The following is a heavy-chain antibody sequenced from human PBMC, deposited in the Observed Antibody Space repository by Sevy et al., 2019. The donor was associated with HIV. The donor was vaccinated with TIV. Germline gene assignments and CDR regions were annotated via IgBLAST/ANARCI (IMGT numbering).Heavy chain of an antibody. CDR3: ATDMFSISSADALDI. D-gene: IGHD3-3*02. CDR1: GFTFSNYW. Sequence: GGSLRLSCAASGFTFSNYWMNWVRQAPGKGLEWVANIKQDGSGKYYVDSVKGRFTISRDNTKKSLFLQMNSLRVEDTAAYYFATDMFSISSADALDIWGQGTMVTVSS. J-gene: IGHJ3*02. CDR2: IKQDGSGK. V-gene: IGHV3-7*01.